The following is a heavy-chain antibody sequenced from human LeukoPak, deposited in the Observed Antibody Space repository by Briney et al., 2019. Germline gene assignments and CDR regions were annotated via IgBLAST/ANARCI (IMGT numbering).Heavy chain of an antibody. J-gene: IGHJ4*02. Sequence: PGGSLRLSCAASGFTFTSSWMAWVRQAPGKGLEWVANIKQDGSTKHYADSLKGRFTISRDNPKNSLYLQMNSLRADDTAVYYCARDTDGSLDYWGQGILVTVAS. CDR2: IKQDGSTK. CDR1: GFTFTSSW. V-gene: IGHV3-7*01. D-gene: IGHD1-26*01. CDR3: ARDTDGSLDY.